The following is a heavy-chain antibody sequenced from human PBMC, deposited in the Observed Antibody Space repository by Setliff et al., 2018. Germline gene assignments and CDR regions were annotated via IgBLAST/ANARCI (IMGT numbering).Heavy chain of an antibody. CDR1: GYTFSDYW. CDR3: ARVVGADGMGTDY. Sequence: GESLKLSCRGSGYTFSDYWIGWVRQMPGKGLEWMGIIYPGDSDTRYSPSFQGQVTFSADKSISTAYLQWRSLKASDSATYYCARVVGADGMGTDYWGQGTVVTVSS. D-gene: IGHD2-15*01. CDR2: IYPGDSDT. J-gene: IGHJ4*02. V-gene: IGHV5-51*01.